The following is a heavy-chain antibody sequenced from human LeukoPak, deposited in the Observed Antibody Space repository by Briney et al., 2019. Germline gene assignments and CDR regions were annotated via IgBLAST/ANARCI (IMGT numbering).Heavy chain of an antibody. CDR1: GFTFGSYA. D-gene: IGHD4-17*01. J-gene: IGHJ4*02. Sequence: GGSLRLSCAASGFTFGSYAMNWVRQAPGRGLEWVSAISGGGGNTYYADSVKGRFTISRDNSKNTLYLQMNSLRAEDTAVYYCAKDLVDYGDYSAVDYWGQGTLVTVSS. CDR2: ISGGGGNT. CDR3: AKDLVDYGDYSAVDY. V-gene: IGHV3-23*01.